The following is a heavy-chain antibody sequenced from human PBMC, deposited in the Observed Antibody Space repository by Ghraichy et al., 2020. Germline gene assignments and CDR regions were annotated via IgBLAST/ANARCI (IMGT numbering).Heavy chain of an antibody. CDR3: ARGGYDFWSGYSSFDY. V-gene: IGHV1-8*01. CDR1: GYTFTSYD. CDR2: MNPNSGNT. Sequence: ASVKVSCKASGYTFTSYDINWVRQATGQGLEWMGWMNPNSGNTGYAQKFQGRVTMTRNTSISTAYMELSSLRSEDTAVYYCARGGYDFWSGYSSFDYWGQGTLVTVSS. D-gene: IGHD3-3*01. J-gene: IGHJ4*02.